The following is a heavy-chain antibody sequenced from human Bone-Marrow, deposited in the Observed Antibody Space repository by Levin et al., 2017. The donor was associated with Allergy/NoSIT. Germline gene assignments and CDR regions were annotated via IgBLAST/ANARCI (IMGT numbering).Heavy chain of an antibody. J-gene: IGHJ2*01. D-gene: IGHD1-26*01. Sequence: GESLKISCKVSGHTLTESSIHWVRQAPGKGLEWMGGFDPKEGETIYAQKFQGRVTMTADTSTDTAYMELSSLTSEDTAVFHCAIRPREWGLDLYFDLWGRGTLVTVSS. CDR3: AIRPREWGLDLYFDL. V-gene: IGHV1-24*01. CDR2: FDPKEGET. CDR1: GHTLTESS.